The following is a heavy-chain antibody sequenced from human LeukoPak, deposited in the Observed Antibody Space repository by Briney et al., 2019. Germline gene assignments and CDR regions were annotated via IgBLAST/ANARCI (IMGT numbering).Heavy chain of an antibody. Sequence: PSETLPLPCPSLAASSVGSNGSWIRRPQGKGWGGMGFFYYSGSTNYNPSLKSRVTISVDTSKNQFSLKLSSVTAADTAVYYCASSRDLVVVPAAIYAFDIWGQGTMVTVSS. CDR2: FYYSGST. CDR3: ASSRDLVVVPAAIYAFDI. D-gene: IGHD2-2*01. J-gene: IGHJ3*02. V-gene: IGHV4-59*01. CDR1: AASSVGSN.